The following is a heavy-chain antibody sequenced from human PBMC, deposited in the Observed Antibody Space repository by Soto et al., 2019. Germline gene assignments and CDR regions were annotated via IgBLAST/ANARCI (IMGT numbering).Heavy chain of an antibody. V-gene: IGHV4-39*01. CDR1: GGSISSSSYY. CDR2: IYYSGST. J-gene: IGHJ5*02. D-gene: IGHD3-10*01. CDR3: ARHPEYYYGSGSYSWFDP. Sequence: SETLSLTCTVSGGSISSSSYYWGWIRQPPGKGLEWIVSIYYSGSTYYNPSLKSRVTISVDTSKNQFSLKLSSVTAADTAVYYCARHPEYYYGSGSYSWFDPWGQGTLVTVSS.